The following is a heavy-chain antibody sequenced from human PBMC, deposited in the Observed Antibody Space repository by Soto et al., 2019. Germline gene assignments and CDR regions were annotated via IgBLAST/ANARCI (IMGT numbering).Heavy chain of an antibody. Sequence: EVQLLESGGGLVQPGGSLRLSCAASGFSFSCYAMVWVRQAPGKGLEWVSVISARGGSSYFADSVKGRFTSSRDNSKNVLSLEMNSLRAEDTAIYFCAKGSIEYSAAVDNWGQGTLVLVSS. CDR3: AKGSIEYSAAVDN. D-gene: IGHD5-12*01. V-gene: IGHV3-23*01. CDR1: GFSFSCYA. CDR2: ISARGGSS. J-gene: IGHJ4*02.